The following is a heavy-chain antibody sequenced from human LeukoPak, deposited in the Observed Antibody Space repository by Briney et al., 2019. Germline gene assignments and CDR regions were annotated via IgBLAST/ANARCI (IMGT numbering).Heavy chain of an antibody. D-gene: IGHD3-9*01. V-gene: IGHV4-34*01. CDR3: AKGNYDISDAFDI. CDR1: GGSFSGYY. CDR2: INHSGST. J-gene: IGHJ3*02. Sequence: SETLSLTCAVYGGSFSGYYWSWIRQPPGKGLEWIGEINHSGSTNYNPSLKSRVTISVDTSKNQFSLKLSSVTAADTAVYYCAKGNYDISDAFDIWGQGTMVTVSS.